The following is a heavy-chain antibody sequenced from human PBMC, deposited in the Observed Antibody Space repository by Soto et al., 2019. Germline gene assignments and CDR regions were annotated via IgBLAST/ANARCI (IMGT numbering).Heavy chain of an antibody. CDR3: ASGYSYGNFDY. D-gene: IGHD5-18*01. CDR1: GGSISSYY. CDR2: IYYSGGT. J-gene: IGHJ4*02. V-gene: IGHV4-59*01. Sequence: PSETLSLTCTVSGGSISSYYWSWIRQPPGKGLEWIGYIYYSGGTNYNPSLKSRVTISVDTSKNQFSLKLSSVTAADTAVYYCASGYSYGNFDYWGQGTLVTVSS.